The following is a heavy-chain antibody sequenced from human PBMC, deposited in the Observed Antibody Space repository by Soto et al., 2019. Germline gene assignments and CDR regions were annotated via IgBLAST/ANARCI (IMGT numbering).Heavy chain of an antibody. J-gene: IGHJ4*02. CDR1: GITVSGSY. D-gene: IGHD5-12*01. Sequence: GGSLRLSCAASGITVSGSYMSWVRQAPGKGPEWVSFIDRGDSVTYADPVKGRFTISTDSSKNVLFLQMSRLRADDTAVYYCAKDGAPDVEMATIFFDYCGQGTLVTVSS. V-gene: IGHV3-66*01. CDR3: AKDGAPDVEMATIFFDY. CDR2: IDRGDSV.